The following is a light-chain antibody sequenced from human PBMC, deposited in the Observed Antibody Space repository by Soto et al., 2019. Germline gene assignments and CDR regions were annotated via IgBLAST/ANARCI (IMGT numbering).Light chain of an antibody. Sequence: EIVLTQSPGTLSLSPGERATLSCRASQSVTSSYLAWYQQKPGQAPRLLISGASSRATGIPDRLSGSGSGTDFTLTISRLEPEDFAVYYCQHYGSSPGTFGQGTKVEI. V-gene: IGKV3-20*01. CDR2: GAS. CDR1: QSVTSSY. CDR3: QHYGSSPGT. J-gene: IGKJ1*01.